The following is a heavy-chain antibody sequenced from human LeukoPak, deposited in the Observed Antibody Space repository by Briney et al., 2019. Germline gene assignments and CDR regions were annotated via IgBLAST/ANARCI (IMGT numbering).Heavy chain of an antibody. CDR3: ARDCVGGSWHCY. Sequence: GASVKVSCKASGYTFTSYDINWVRQATGQGLEWMGWMNPNSGNTGYAQKFQGRVTMTRNTSISTAYMELGRLRSDDTAVYYCARDCVGGSWHCYWGQGTLVTVSS. CDR2: MNPNSGNT. V-gene: IGHV1-8*01. CDR1: GYTFTSYD. D-gene: IGHD2-15*01. J-gene: IGHJ4*02.